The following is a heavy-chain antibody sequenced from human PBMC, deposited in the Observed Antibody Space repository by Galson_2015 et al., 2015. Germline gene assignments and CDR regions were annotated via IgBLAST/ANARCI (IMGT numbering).Heavy chain of an antibody. V-gene: IGHV1-69*10. CDR3: ARANCSSTSCYRTNWFDP. J-gene: IGHJ5*02. CDR1: GGTFSSYA. Sequence: SVKVSCKGSGGTFSSYAISWGRQAPGQGVEGVGGVIPIFGIANYAQKFQGRVTITADKSTSTAYMELSSLRSEDTAVYYCARANCSSTSCYRTNWFDPWGQGTLVTVSS. D-gene: IGHD2-2*02. CDR2: VIPIFGIA.